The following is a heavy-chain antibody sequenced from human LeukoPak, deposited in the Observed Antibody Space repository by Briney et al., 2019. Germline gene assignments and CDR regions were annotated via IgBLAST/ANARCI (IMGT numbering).Heavy chain of an antibody. CDR3: AKDRGSYSTTADS. V-gene: IGHV3-33*06. Sequence: PGGSLRLSCAASGFTFSDYGIHWVRQAPGKGLEWVAVIWYDGTNKYYGDSVKGRFTISRDNSKSTLYLQMNSLRAEDTAVYYCAKDRGSYSTTADSWGQGTLVTVSS. CDR1: GFTFSDYG. CDR2: IWYDGTNK. J-gene: IGHJ5*01. D-gene: IGHD1-26*01.